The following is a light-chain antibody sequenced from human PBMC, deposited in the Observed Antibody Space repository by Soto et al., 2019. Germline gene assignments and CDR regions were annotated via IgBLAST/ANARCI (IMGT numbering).Light chain of an antibody. Sequence: EIVLTQSPGTLSLSPGERATLSCRASQSASSNYLAWYHQKPGQAPRLLIYAASTRAAGIPDRFSGSRSGTASSLPISRLWPKDCAADYCLQYVRLPAFLFSGGTKVEIK. CDR3: LQYVRLPAFL. V-gene: IGKV3-20*01. J-gene: IGKJ4*01. CDR1: QSASSNY. CDR2: AAS.